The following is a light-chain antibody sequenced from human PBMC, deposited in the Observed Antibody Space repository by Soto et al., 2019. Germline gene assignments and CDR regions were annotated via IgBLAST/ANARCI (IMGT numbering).Light chain of an antibody. CDR2: AAS. J-gene: IGKJ1*01. CDR3: QQSFVPPRT. CDR1: QSVSSY. Sequence: DIQMTQSPSSLSASVGDRVTITCRASQSVSSYLNWYQQKPGKAPKVLIYAASALQSGVPVRFSGSGYGTDFTLTIDSLQPEDFATYYCQQSFVPPRTFGQGTKVEIK. V-gene: IGKV1-39*01.